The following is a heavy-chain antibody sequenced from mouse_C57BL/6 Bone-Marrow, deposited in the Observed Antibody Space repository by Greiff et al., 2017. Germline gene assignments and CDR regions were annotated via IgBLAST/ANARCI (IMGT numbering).Heavy chain of an antibody. CDR2: IWRGGST. CDR3: AKNGGAWYFDV. J-gene: IGHJ1*03. CDR1: GFSLTSYG. Sequence: VKLMESGPGLVQPSQSLSITCTVSGFSLTSYGVHWVRQSPGTGLEWLGVIWRGGSTDYNAAFMSRLSITKDNSRSQVFFKMNSLQADDTAIYYCAKNGGAWYFDVWGTGTTVTVSS. D-gene: IGHD1-1*02. V-gene: IGHV2-5*01.